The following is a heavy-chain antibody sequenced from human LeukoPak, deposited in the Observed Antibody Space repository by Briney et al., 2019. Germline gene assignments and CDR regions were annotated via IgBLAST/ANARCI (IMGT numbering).Heavy chain of an antibody. V-gene: IGHV4-34*01. CDR1: GGSLSNYY. Sequence: PSETLSLTCAVSGGSLSNYYWSWIRQPPGKGLEWIGEINHSGSTKYNPSLKSRVTISVDMSKNQFSLELSSVTAADTAVYYCARGPASGSNFAWFDPWGQGTLVTVSS. D-gene: IGHD3-10*01. J-gene: IGHJ5*02. CDR2: INHSGST. CDR3: ARGPASGSNFAWFDP.